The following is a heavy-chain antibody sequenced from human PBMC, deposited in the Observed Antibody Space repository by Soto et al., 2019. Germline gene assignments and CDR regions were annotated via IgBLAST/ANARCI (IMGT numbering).Heavy chain of an antibody. V-gene: IGHV3-23*01. D-gene: IGHD1-26*01. CDR1: GFTFSSYA. CDR2: ISGSGGST. Sequence: GGSLRLSCAASGFTFSSYAMRWVRQAPGKGLEWVSAISGSGGSTYYADSVKGRFTISRDNSKNTLYLQMNSLRAEDTTVYYCARRGSGSYYDYWGQGTLVTVSS. J-gene: IGHJ4*02. CDR3: ARRGSGSYYDY.